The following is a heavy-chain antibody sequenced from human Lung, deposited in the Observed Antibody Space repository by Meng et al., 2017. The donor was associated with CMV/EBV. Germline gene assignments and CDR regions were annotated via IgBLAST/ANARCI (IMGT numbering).Heavy chain of an antibody. J-gene: IGHJ5*02. D-gene: IGHD3-10*01. V-gene: IGHV3-30*04. CDR3: ARDRGDRRGSYVRNWFDP. CDR1: TFGSYG. CDR2: ISYDGSKN. Sequence: TFGSYGFNWVRQAPGKGLGWVAGISYDGSKNFYADSVKGRFIISRDNSNSKLFLQMNNLRSEDTAMYYCARDRGDRRGSYVRNWFDPWGQGTLVTVSS.